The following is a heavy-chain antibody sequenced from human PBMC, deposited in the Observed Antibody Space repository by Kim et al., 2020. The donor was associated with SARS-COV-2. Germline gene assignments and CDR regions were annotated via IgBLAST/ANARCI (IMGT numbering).Heavy chain of an antibody. CDR3: ARGRADNYHFDH. J-gene: IGHJ4*02. V-gene: IGHV1-18*01. CDR1: GYTFVTYG. D-gene: IGHD1-20*01. CDR2: INGYDGDT. Sequence: ASVKVSCKASGYTFVTYGITWVRQAPGQGPEYMGWINGYDGDTNYAQKRQGRVTMTTDTTTNTAYMELRSLRSDDTAVYYCARGRADNYHFDHWGQGTLVTVSS.